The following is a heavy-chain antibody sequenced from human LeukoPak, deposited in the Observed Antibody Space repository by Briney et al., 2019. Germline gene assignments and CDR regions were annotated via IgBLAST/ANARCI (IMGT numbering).Heavy chain of an antibody. CDR3: TTGRHSGSYFDY. CDR1: GFTFSSYG. Sequence: GGSLRLSCAASGFTFSSYGMHWVRQAPGKGLEWVAFIRYDGSNKYYADSVKGRFTISRDDSKNTLYLQMNSLKTEDTAVYYCTTGRHSGSYFDYWGQGTLVTVSS. J-gene: IGHJ4*02. CDR2: IRYDGSNK. D-gene: IGHD1-26*01. V-gene: IGHV3-30*02.